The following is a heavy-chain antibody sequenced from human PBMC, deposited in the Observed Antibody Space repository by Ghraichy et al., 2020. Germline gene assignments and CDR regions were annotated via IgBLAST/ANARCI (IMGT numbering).Heavy chain of an antibody. CDR3: ARLAESGSYDY. J-gene: IGHJ4*02. CDR2: INPGGRSP. V-gene: IGHV1-46*03. Sequence: ASVKVSCKASGYTFTSHYIHWVRHAPGQGLEWMGVINPGGRSPSYAQKFQGRVTMTRDTSTSTIYMELSSLRSEDTAVYYCARLAESGSYDYWGQGTLVTVSS. D-gene: IGHD1-26*01. CDR1: GYTFTSHY.